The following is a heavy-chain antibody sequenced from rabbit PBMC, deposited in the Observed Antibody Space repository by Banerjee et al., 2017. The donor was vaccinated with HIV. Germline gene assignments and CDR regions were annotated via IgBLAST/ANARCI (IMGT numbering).Heavy chain of an antibody. J-gene: IGHJ4*01. CDR3: ARDLAGVIGWNFNL. CDR2: IYTGSSGST. D-gene: IGHD4-1*01. V-gene: IGHV1S40*01. Sequence: QSLEESGGDLVKPGASLTLTCTASGFDFSSHGVSWVRQAPGKGLEWIACIYTGSSGSTYYASWAKGRFTISKTSSTTVTLQMTSLTAADTATYFCARDLAGVIGWNFNLWGPGTLVTVS. CDR1: GFDFSSHG.